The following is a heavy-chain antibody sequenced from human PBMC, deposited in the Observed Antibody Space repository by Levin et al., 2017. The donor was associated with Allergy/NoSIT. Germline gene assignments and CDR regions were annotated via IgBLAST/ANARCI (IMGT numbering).Heavy chain of an antibody. CDR3: ARRDSDGSNSFDY. D-gene: IGHD4-23*01. V-gene: IGHV5-51*01. CDR2: IFPSDSDT. Sequence: GESLKISCQASGYSFTSYWFGWVRQRPGKGLEWMGLIFPSDSDTRVSPSFQGQIIMSVDKPINTAYLQWSSLQAPDSAMFYCARRDSDGSNSFDYWGQGTLVTVSS. CDR1: GYSFTSYW. J-gene: IGHJ4*02.